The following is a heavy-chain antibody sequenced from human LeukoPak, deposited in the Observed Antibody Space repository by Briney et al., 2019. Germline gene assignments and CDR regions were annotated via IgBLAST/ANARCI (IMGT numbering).Heavy chain of an antibody. V-gene: IGHV1-2*02. CDR2: VNPNSGVT. D-gene: IGHD1-26*01. Sequence: ASVKVSCKASGYTFIGYYIHWVRQAPGQGLEWMGSVNPNSGVTDYAQKFQERVTITRDMSTSTAYMELSSLRSEDTAVYYCAALNAQSGSYFDAFDIWGQGTMVTVSS. J-gene: IGHJ3*02. CDR1: GYTFIGYY. CDR3: AALNAQSGSYFDAFDI.